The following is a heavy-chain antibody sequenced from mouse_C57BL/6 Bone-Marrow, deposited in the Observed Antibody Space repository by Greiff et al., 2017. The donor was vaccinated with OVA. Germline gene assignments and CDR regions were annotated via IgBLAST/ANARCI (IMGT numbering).Heavy chain of an antibody. J-gene: IGHJ2*01. CDR2: IDPSDSYT. V-gene: IGHV1-69*01. CDR3: AREVLTGSYYFDY. CDR1: GYTFTSYW. D-gene: IGHD4-1*01. Sequence: QVQLQQSGAELVMPGASVKLSCKASGYTFTSYWMHWVKQRPGQGLEWIGEIDPSDSYTNYNQKFKGKSTLTVDKSSSTAYMQRSSLTSEDSAVYYCAREVLTGSYYFDYWGQGTTLTVSS.